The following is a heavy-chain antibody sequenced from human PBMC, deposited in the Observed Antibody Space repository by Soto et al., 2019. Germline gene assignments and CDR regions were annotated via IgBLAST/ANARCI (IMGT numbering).Heavy chain of an antibody. J-gene: IGHJ4*01. CDR3: ARGPCYHFTIGHSPRSTYF. CDR1: AGTSRGYY. V-gene: IGHV4-34*01. CDR2: INHSGST. Sequence: VYAGTSRGYYWSGFRQPPGKGMEWIGEINHSGSTKYNPSLKSRVTMSVDTSKNQFSLKLSSVTAADTAVFYCARGPCYHFTIGHSPRSTYF. D-gene: IGHD2-8*01.